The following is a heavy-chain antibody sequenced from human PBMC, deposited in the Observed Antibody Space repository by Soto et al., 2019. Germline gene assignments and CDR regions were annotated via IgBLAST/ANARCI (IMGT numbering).Heavy chain of an antibody. J-gene: IGHJ4*02. D-gene: IGHD1-7*01. V-gene: IGHV4-39*01. CDR2: IYYSGST. CDR3: ARRGGVYNWNYEAGFDY. CDR1: GGSISSSSYY. Sequence: QLQLQESGPGLVKPSETLSLTCTVSGGSISSSSYYWGWIRQPPGKGLEWIGSIYYSGSTYYNPSLKSRVTISVDTSKNQFSLKLSSVTAADTAVYYCARRGGVYNWNYEAGFDYWGQGTLVTVSS.